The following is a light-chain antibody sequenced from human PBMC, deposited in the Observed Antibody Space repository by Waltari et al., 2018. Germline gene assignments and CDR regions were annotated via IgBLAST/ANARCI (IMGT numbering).Light chain of an antibody. CDR3: CSYTGRKTWV. Sequence: QSALTQPRSVSGSPGQSVTMSCTGTSSDIGYSAYVSWYQQHPGKAPKLIIHDIYRRPSGVPDRFSASKSGNTASLTISGLQADDEADYYCCSYTGRKTWVFGGGTKVTVL. V-gene: IGLV2-11*01. J-gene: IGLJ3*02. CDR1: SSDIGYSAY. CDR2: DIY.